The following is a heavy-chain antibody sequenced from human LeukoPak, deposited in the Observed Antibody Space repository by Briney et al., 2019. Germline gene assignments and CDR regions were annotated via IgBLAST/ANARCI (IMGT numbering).Heavy chain of an antibody. CDR2: INTNTGNP. CDR3: SSQGPGYCSSTKCYGVGH. V-gene: IGHV7-4-1*02. J-gene: IGHJ4*02. D-gene: IGHD2-2*01. Sequence: ASVKVSCKASGYTFTSYAMNWVRQAPGQGLEWMGWINTNTGNPTYAQGFTGRVVFSLDTSVSTAYLQLSSLNAEDTAVYYCSSQGPGYCSSTKCYGVGHWGQGTLVTVSS. CDR1: GYTFTSYA.